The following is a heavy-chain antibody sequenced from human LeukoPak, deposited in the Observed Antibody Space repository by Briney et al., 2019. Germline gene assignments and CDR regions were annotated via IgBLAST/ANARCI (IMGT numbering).Heavy chain of an antibody. Sequence: PGGSLRLSCAASGFTFSNYGMHWVRQAPGKGLEWVAFIRYDGSNKYYADSVKGRFTISRDNSKNTLYLQMNSLRAEDTAVYYCARDPRYPYQYQSDDGGFSLDYWGQGTLVTVSS. CDR2: IRYDGSNK. D-gene: IGHD2-15*01. CDR3: ARDPRYPYQYQSDDGGFSLDY. V-gene: IGHV3-30*02. J-gene: IGHJ4*02. CDR1: GFTFSNYG.